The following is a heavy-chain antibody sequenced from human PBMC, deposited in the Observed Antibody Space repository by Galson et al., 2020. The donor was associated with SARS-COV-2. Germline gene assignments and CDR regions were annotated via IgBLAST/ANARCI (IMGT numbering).Heavy chain of an antibody. CDR2: IYYSGST. CDR1: GGSISSSSNY. J-gene: IGHJ6*03. Sequence: SETLSLTCTVSGGSISSSSNYWGWIRQPPGKGLEWIGTIYYSGSTYYSPSLKSRVTISIDTSKNQFSLKLSSVTAADTAMYYCARESVVPVAINPYYYYCMDVWGKGTTVTVSS. D-gene: IGHD2-2*01. V-gene: IGHV4-39*02. CDR3: ARESVVPVAINPYYYYCMDV.